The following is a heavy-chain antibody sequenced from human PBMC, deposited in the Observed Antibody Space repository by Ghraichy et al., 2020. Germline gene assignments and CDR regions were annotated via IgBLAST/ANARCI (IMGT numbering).Heavy chain of an antibody. CDR1: GYTFTGYY. D-gene: IGHD6-19*01. CDR3: ARAPPRGGLYPYFDY. CDR2: INPNNGGT. J-gene: IGHJ4*02. V-gene: IGHV1-2*02. Sequence: ASVKVSCKASGYTFTGYYLHWVRQAPGQGLEWMGWINPNNGGTRYAQKFQGRVTVTRDTSISTAFLELTRLRSDDTAVFYCARAPPRGGLYPYFDYWGQGTLVTVSS.